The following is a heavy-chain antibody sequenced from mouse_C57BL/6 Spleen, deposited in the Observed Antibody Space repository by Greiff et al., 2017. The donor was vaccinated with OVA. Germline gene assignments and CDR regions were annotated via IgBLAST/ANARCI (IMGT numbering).Heavy chain of an antibody. CDR2: LDPSDSYT. J-gene: IGHJ1*03. Sequence: VQLQQPGAELVMPGASVKLSCKASGYTFTSYWMHWVKQRPGQGLEWIGELDPSDSYTNYNQKFKGKSTLTVDKSSSTAYMQLSSLTSEDSAVYYCARGGSSYDRYFDVWGTGTTVTVSS. CDR1: GYTFTSYW. V-gene: IGHV1-69*01. D-gene: IGHD1-1*01. CDR3: ARGGSSYDRYFDV.